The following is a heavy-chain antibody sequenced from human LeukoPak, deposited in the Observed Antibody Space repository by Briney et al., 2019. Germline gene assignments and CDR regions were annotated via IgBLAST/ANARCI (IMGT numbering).Heavy chain of an antibody. Sequence: SETLSLTCTDSGGSISGYYWSWIRQPAGKGLEWIGHIDTSGSTTYNPSLKSRLTMSVDASKNQFSLNLSSVTAADAAVYYCARVGSGWYELDYWGQGTLVTVSS. J-gene: IGHJ4*02. CDR2: IDTSGST. D-gene: IGHD6-19*01. CDR1: GGSISGYY. CDR3: ARVGSGWYELDY. V-gene: IGHV4-4*07.